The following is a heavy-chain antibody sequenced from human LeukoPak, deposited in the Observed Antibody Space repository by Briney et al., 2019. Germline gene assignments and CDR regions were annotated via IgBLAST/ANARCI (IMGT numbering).Heavy chain of an antibody. CDR3: ARLPLLWFGEFLGGWFDP. J-gene: IGHJ5*02. V-gene: IGHV4-61*02. Sequence: PSETLSLTCTVSGGSISSGSYYWSWIRQPAGKGLEWIGRIYTSGSTNYNPSLKSRVTISVDTSKNQFSLKLSSVTAADTAVYYCARLPLLWFGEFLGGWFDPWGQGTLVTVSS. CDR2: IYTSGST. D-gene: IGHD3-10*01. CDR1: GGSISSGSYY.